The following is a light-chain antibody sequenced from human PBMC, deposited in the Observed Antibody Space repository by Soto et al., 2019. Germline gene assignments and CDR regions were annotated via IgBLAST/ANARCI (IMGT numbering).Light chain of an antibody. CDR2: GNT. J-gene: IGLJ3*02. CDR1: SSNIGAGYD. V-gene: IGLV1-40*01. Sequence: QSVLTQPPSVSGAPGQRVTISCTGSSSNIGAGYDVHWYHHLPGTAPKLLIYGNTNRPSGISDRFSASKSGSSASLAITGLQAEDEGDYYCQSYDSSLRAWVFGGGTKLTVL. CDR3: QSYDSSLRAWV.